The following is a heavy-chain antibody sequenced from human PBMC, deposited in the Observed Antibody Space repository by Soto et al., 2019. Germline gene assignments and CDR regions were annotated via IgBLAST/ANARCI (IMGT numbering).Heavy chain of an antibody. D-gene: IGHD2-15*01. Sequence: EASVKVSCKASGYTFTGYYMHWVRQAPGQGLEWMGWINPNSGGTNYAQKFQGRVTMTRDTSISTAYMELSRLRSDDTAVYYCARGRPSDCSGGSCYGLGRPLDAFDIWGQGTMVTVSS. CDR1: GYTFTGYY. CDR3: ARGRPSDCSGGSCYGLGRPLDAFDI. J-gene: IGHJ3*02. CDR2: INPNSGGT. V-gene: IGHV1-2*02.